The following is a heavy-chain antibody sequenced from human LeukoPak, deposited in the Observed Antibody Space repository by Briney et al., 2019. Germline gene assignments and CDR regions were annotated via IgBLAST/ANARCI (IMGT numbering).Heavy chain of an antibody. V-gene: IGHV4-59*08. J-gene: IGHJ4*02. CDR3: ARLNGGY. CDR1: GGSISNYY. D-gene: IGHD1-1*01. CDR2: INYSGST. Sequence: SETLSLTCTVSGGSISNYYWSWIRQPPGRGLEWIGYINYSGSTNYNPSLKSRVTISVDTSKNQFSLKVTSVAAADTAVYYCARLNGGYWGQGTLVTVSS.